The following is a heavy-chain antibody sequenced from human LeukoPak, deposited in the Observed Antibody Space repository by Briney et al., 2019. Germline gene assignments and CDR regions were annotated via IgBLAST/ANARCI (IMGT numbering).Heavy chain of an antibody. V-gene: IGHV3-11*06. CDR1: GFTFSDYY. J-gene: IGHJ5*02. CDR3: AREDVAYCSSTSCYAGWFDP. Sequence: GGSLRLSCAASGFTFSDYYMSWIRQAPGKGLEWVSYISSSSSYTNYADSVKGRFTISRDNAKNSLYLQMNSLRAEDTAVYYCAREDVAYCSSTSCYAGWFDPWGQGTLVTVSS. CDR2: ISSSSSYT. D-gene: IGHD2-2*01.